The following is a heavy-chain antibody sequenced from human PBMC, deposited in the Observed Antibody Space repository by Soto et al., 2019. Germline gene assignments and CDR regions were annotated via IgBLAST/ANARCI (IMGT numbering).Heavy chain of an antibody. V-gene: IGHV1-24*01. CDR1: GYTLTELS. D-gene: IGHD3-22*01. CDR2: FDPEDGET. Sequence: ASVKVSCKVSGYTLTELSMHWVRQAPGKGLEWMGGFDPEDGETLYAQKFQGRVTMTEDTSTDTAYMELSSLRSEDTAVYYCATASNYDSSGYYFDYWGQGTLVTVSS. CDR3: ATASNYDSSGYYFDY. J-gene: IGHJ4*02.